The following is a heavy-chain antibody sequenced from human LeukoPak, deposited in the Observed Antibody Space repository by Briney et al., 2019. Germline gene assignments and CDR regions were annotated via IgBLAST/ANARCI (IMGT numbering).Heavy chain of an antibody. V-gene: IGHV1-69*01. CDR1: GGSFSRYA. J-gene: IGHJ4*02. CDR2: IIPIFGTA. CDR3: ARGSGETGGYYYVY. Sequence: SVKVSRKASGGSFSRYAISWVRQAPGQGLEWMGGIIPIFGTANYAQKFQGRVTITADESTRTAYMELRTLRSEDTAIYYCARGSGETGGYYYVYWGRGTPVTVSS. D-gene: IGHD3-22*01.